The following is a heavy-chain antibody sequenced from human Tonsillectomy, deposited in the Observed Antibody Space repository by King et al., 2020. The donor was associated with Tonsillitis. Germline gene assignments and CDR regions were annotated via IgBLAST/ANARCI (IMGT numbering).Heavy chain of an antibody. CDR1: GYIFTSYG. CDR3: ARVGGSGYSSSSPRDY. CDR2: ISAYNGNT. Sequence: QLVQSGAKVKKPGASVKVSCKASGYIFTSYGISWVRQAPGQGLEWMGWISAYNGNTNYAQKLQGRVTMTTDTSTSTAYMDLRSLRSDDTAVYYCARVGGSGYSSSSPRDYWGQGTLVTVSS. J-gene: IGHJ4*02. D-gene: IGHD6-6*01. V-gene: IGHV1-18*01.